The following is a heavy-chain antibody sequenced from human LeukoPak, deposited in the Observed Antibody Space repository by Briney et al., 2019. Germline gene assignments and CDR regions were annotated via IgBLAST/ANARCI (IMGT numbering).Heavy chain of an antibody. J-gene: IGHJ4*02. CDR3: AMTLEPWALGERSDY. CDR1: GGSISSSSYY. V-gene: IGHV4-39*07. D-gene: IGHD3-16*01. Sequence: PSETLSLTCTVSGGSISSSSYYWGWIRQPPGKGLEWIGSIYYSGSTYYNPSLKSRVTISVDTSKNQFSLKLSSVTAADTAVYYCAMTLEPWALGERSDYWGQGTLVTVSS. CDR2: IYYSGST.